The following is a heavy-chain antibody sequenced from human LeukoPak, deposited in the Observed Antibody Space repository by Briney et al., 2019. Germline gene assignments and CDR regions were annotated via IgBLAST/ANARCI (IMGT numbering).Heavy chain of an antibody. V-gene: IGHV4-59*01. Sequence: SETLSLTCTVSGGSISSYYWSWIRQPPGKGLEWIGYIYYSGSTNYNPSLKSRVTISVDTSKNQFSLKLSSVTVADTAVYYCARVYNWNYFDYWGQGTLVTVSS. CDR2: IYYSGST. J-gene: IGHJ4*02. CDR1: GGSISSYY. D-gene: IGHD1-20*01. CDR3: ARVYNWNYFDY.